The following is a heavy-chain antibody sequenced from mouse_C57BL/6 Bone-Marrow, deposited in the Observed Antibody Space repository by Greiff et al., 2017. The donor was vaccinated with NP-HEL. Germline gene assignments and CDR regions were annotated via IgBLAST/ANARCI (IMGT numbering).Heavy chain of an antibody. D-gene: IGHD2-3*01. V-gene: IGHV1-82*01. CDR1: GYAFSSSW. Sequence: VQLQQSGPELVKPGASVKISCKASGYAFSSSWMNWVKQRPGQGLEWIGRIYPGDGDTNYNGKFKGKATLTADKSSSTAYMQLSSLTSEDSAVYFCAISDGYWFAYWGQGTLVTVSA. J-gene: IGHJ3*01. CDR3: AISDGYWFAY. CDR2: IYPGDGDT.